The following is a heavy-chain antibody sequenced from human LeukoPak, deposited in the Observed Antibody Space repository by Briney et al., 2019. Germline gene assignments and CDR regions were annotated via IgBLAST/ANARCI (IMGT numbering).Heavy chain of an antibody. CDR2: ISSSSTI. CDR3: ARGGIVVVPAAGWFDP. Sequence: GGSLRLSCAASGFTFSSYSMNWVRQAPGKGLEWVSYISSSSTIYYADSVKGRFTISRDNAKNSLYLQMNSLRAEDTAVYYCARGGIVVVPAAGWFDPWGQGTLVTVSS. D-gene: IGHD2-2*01. V-gene: IGHV3-48*01. J-gene: IGHJ5*02. CDR1: GFTFSSYS.